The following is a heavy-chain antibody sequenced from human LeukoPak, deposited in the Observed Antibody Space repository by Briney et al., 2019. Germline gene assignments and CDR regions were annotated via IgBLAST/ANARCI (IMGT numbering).Heavy chain of an antibody. CDR1: GFTFSDYY. CDR3: ARDQFIHAFDI. D-gene: IGHD5-24*01. V-gene: IGHV3-11*06. J-gene: IGHJ3*02. Sequence: PGGSLRLSCAASGFTFSDYYMSWIRQAPGKGLEWVSYVSGSSSYTNYADSVKGRFTISRDNAKNSLYLQMNSLRAEDTAVYYCARDQFIHAFDIRGQGTMVTVSS. CDR2: VSGSSSYT.